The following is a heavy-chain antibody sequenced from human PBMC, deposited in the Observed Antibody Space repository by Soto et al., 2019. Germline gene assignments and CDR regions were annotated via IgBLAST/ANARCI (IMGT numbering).Heavy chain of an antibody. CDR2: VNDSGST. CDR1: GGSFNDDY. CDR3: ARVPVRKYYGAGSYNNYYFGMDV. D-gene: IGHD3-10*01. J-gene: IGHJ6*02. V-gene: IGHV4-34*01. Sequence: QVQLQQWGAGLLKPSETLSLTCAVDGGSFNDDYWSWIRQPPGKGLEWIGEVNDSGSTKYNPSLKSRGTISVDTFKKQVSLKLSSVTTAVTPVYYCARVPVRKYYGAGSYNNYYFGMDVWGQGTTVTVSS.